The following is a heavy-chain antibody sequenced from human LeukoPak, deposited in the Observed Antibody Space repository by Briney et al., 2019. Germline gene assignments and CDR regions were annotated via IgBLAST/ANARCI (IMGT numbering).Heavy chain of an antibody. Sequence: GGSLRLSCAASGFTFSNYGMHWVRQAPGKGLEWVAFIRFDGGKTYYADSVKGRFTISRDNSKNTLYVQLNSLRAEDTAVYHCAKEPTGRYYFDLWGQGTLATVSS. CDR1: GFTFSNYG. CDR2: IRFDGGKT. CDR3: AKEPTGRYYFDL. V-gene: IGHV3-30*02. J-gene: IGHJ4*02. D-gene: IGHD3-10*01.